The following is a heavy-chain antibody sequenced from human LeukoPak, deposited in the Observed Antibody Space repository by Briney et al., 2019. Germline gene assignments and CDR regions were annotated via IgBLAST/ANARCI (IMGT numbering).Heavy chain of an antibody. Sequence: GESLKISCKGSGYSFTSYWIGWVRQMPGEGLEWMGIIYPGDSDTRYSPSFQGQVTISADKSISTAYLQWSSLKASDTAMYYCARLGLGGTGHYYFDYWGQGTLVTVSS. CDR1: GYSFTSYW. D-gene: IGHD3/OR15-3a*01. V-gene: IGHV5-51*01. J-gene: IGHJ4*02. CDR2: IYPGDSDT. CDR3: ARLGLGGTGHYYFDY.